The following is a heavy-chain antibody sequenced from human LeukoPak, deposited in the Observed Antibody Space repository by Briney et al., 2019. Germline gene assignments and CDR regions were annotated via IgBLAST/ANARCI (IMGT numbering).Heavy chain of an antibody. CDR2: ISDSGDTP. Sequence: GGSLRLSRTASGFTFSSYAMSWVRQAPGKGLGWVSSISDSGDTPYYADSVKGLLTISRDNSKNTLYLQMSSLRADDTAVYYCAQLLDDNPIRWYFALWGRGTLVSASS. J-gene: IGHJ2*01. CDR1: GFTFSSYA. V-gene: IGHV3-23*01. CDR3: AQLLDDNPIRWYFAL. D-gene: IGHD1-14*01.